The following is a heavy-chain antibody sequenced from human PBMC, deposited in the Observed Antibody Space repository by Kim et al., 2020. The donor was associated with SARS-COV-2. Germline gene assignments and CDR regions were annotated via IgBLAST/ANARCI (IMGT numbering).Heavy chain of an antibody. CDR2: VNQDGNIQ. Sequence: GGSLRLSCAASGFSFSSYWMGWVRQSPERGLEWVAIVNQDGNIQWYRDSVKGRFTISRDNAKNSVYLQMNSVRVEDTALYYCAREGRGRDFDRDWGQGALVTVSS. CDR1: GFSFSSYW. D-gene: IGHD2-21*02. J-gene: IGHJ4*02. V-gene: IGHV3-7*01. CDR3: AREGRGRDFDRD.